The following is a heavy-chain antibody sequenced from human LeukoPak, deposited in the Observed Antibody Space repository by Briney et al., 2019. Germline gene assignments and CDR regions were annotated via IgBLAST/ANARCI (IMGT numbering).Heavy chain of an antibody. D-gene: IGHD6-19*01. CDR1: GFTFSSYA. CDR2: ISGSGGST. J-gene: IGHJ3*02. V-gene: IGHV3-23*01. CDR3: AKAKGWLVQHAFDI. Sequence: GGSLRLSCAASGFTFSSYAMSWVRQAPRKGLEWVSAISGSGGSTYYAVSVKGRFTISRDNSKNTLYLQMNSLRAEDTAVYYCAKAKGWLVQHAFDIWGQGTMVTVSS.